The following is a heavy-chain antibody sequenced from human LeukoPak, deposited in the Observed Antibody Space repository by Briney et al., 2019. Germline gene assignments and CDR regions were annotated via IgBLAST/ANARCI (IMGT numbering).Heavy chain of an antibody. Sequence: SETLSLSCTVSGGSISSGDYYWSWIRQPPGKGLEWIGYIYYSGSTYYNPSLKSRVTISVDTSKNQFSLKLSSVTAADTAVYYCARSRWLRLPDYWGQGTLVTVSS. D-gene: IGHD5-12*01. CDR1: GGSISSGDYY. CDR2: IYYSGST. V-gene: IGHV4-30-4*08. J-gene: IGHJ4*02. CDR3: ARSRWLRLPDY.